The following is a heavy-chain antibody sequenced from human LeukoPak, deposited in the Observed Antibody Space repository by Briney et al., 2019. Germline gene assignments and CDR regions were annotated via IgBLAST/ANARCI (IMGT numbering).Heavy chain of an antibody. Sequence: SQTLSLTCTVSGGSISSGSYYWSWIRQPAGKGLEWIGRIYTSGSTNYNPSLKSRVTISVDTSKNQFSLKLSSVTAADTAVYYCARENYDFWSGYYFSPWGQGTLVTVSS. CDR1: GGSISSGSYY. CDR3: ARENYDFWSGYYFSP. V-gene: IGHV4-61*02. CDR2: IYTSGST. D-gene: IGHD3-3*01. J-gene: IGHJ5*02.